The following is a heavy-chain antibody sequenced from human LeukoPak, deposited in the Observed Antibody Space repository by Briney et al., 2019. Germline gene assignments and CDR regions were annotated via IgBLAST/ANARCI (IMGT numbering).Heavy chain of an antibody. CDR2: ISSSSSYI. V-gene: IGHV3-21*01. CDR1: GFTFSSYS. CDR3: AREFKEEWFGELLWRDYYYGMDV. D-gene: IGHD3-10*01. Sequence: GGSLRLSCAASGFTFSSYSMNWVRQAPGKGLEWVSSISSSSSYIYYADSVKGRFTISRDNAKNSLYLQMNSLRAEDTAVYYCAREFKEEWFGELLWRDYYYGMDVWGQGTTVTVSS. J-gene: IGHJ6*02.